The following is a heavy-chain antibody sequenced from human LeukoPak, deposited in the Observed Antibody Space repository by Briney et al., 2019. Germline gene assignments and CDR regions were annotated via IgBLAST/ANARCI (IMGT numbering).Heavy chain of an antibody. J-gene: IGHJ6*02. V-gene: IGHV3-43*01. D-gene: IGHD3-3*01. CDR1: GFTFDDYT. Sequence: PGGSLRLSCAASGFTFDDYTMHWVRQAPGKGLEWVSLISWDGGSTYYADSVKGRFTISRDNSKNSLYLQMNSLRAEDTAVYYCARALNYDFWSGYFESYGMDVWGQGTTVTVSS. CDR2: ISWDGGST. CDR3: ARALNYDFWSGYFESYGMDV.